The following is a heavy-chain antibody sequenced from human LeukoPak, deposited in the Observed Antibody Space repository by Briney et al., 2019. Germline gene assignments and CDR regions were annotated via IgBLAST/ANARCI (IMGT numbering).Heavy chain of an antibody. CDR3: AKDLSPLGYCSGGSCRNPDAFDI. CDR2: ISGSGGST. D-gene: IGHD2-15*01. J-gene: IGHJ3*02. V-gene: IGHV3-23*01. Sequence: GGSLRLSCAASGFTFSSYAMSWVRQAPGKGLEWVSAISGSGGSTYYADSVKGRFTISRDNSKNTLYLQMNSLRAEDTAVYYCAKDLSPLGYCSGGSCRNPDAFDIWGQGTMVTVSS. CDR1: GFTFSSYA.